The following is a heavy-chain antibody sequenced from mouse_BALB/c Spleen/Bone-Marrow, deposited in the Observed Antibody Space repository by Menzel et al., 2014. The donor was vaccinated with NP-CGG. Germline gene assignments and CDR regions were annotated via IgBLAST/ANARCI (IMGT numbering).Heavy chain of an antibody. D-gene: IGHD1-1*01. J-gene: IGHJ1*01. CDR2: FAPGSGST. Sequence: DLVKPGASVKLSCKASGYTFSSHWINWIKQRPGQGLEWIGRFAPGSGSTNYNEVFEGKATLTVDTSSATAYIQLDSLSSEDSAVYFCARPGFGTGYFYFDVWGAGTTVTVSS. CDR3: ARPGFGTGYFYFDV. CDR1: GYTFSSHW. V-gene: IGHV1S41*01.